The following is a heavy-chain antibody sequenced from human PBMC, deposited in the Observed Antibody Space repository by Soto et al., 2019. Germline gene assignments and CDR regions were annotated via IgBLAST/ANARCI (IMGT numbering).Heavy chain of an antibody. J-gene: IGHJ4*02. D-gene: IGHD6-19*01. CDR3: ARSAGLDY. V-gene: IGHV3-33*01. CDR1: GFTFSSYG. CDR2: IWYDGSNK. Sequence: GGSLRLSCAASGFTFSSYGMHWVRQAPGKGLEWVAVIWYDGSNKYYADSVKGRFTISRDNARNSLYLQMNSLRDEDTAVYYCARSAGLDYWGQGALVTVSS.